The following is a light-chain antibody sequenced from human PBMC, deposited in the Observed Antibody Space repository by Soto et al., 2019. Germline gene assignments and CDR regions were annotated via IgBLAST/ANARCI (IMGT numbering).Light chain of an antibody. CDR2: GAS. Sequence: EIVMTQSPATLSVSPGERATLSCRASQSISSDVAWYQQNPGQAPRLLIYGASTTATGIPARFSGSGSGTEFTLTISSLQSEDFAVYNCQQYNKWPRTFGQGTKVDI. CDR3: QQYNKWPRT. CDR1: QSISSD. J-gene: IGKJ2*01. V-gene: IGKV3-15*01.